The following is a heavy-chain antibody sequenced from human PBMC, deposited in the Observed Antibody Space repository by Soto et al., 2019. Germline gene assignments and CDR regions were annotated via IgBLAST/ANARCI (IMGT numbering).Heavy chain of an antibody. CDR3: AKGVYSSGCSYDAFAI. CDR1: GFTFSSYG. Sequence: GGSLRLSCAASGFTFSSYGMHWVRQAPGKGLEWVSAISGDGVNKYYADSVKGRFTISRDNSKNTLYLQMNSLRAEDTAVYYCAKGVYSSGCSYDAFAIWGQGTMVT. J-gene: IGHJ3*02. V-gene: IGHV3-23*01. CDR2: ISGDGVNK. D-gene: IGHD3-22*01.